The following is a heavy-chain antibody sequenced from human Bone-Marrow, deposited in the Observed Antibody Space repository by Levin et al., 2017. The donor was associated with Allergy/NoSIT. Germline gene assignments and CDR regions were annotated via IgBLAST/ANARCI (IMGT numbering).Heavy chain of an antibody. CDR1: GFTFNTYA. CDR3: ARDRGYTGYDNDAFDI. D-gene: IGHD5-12*01. V-gene: IGHV3-30*04. J-gene: IGHJ3*02. CDR2: ISYDGTKK. Sequence: SCAASGFTFNTYAMNWVRLAPGKGLEWVAVISYDGTKKYCAEYVKGRFTVSRDNSRNTLYLEVNSLRPEDTAVYYCARDRGYTGYDNDAFDIWGHGTMVTVSS.